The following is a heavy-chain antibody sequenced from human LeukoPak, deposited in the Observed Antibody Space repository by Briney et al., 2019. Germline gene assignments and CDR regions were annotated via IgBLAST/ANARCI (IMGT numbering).Heavy chain of an antibody. D-gene: IGHD2-2*01. Sequence: GSLRLSCAASGFTFSSYAMSWVRQAPGKGLEWVSAISGSGGSTYYADSVKGRFTISRDNSKNTLYLQMNSLRAEDTAVYYCAKDHSNIVVVPAAQFDPWGQGTLVTVSS. CDR1: GFTFSSYA. CDR2: ISGSGGST. V-gene: IGHV3-23*01. CDR3: AKDHSNIVVVPAAQFDP. J-gene: IGHJ5*02.